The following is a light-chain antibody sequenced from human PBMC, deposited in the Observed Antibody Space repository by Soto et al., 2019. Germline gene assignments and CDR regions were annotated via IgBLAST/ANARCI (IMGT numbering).Light chain of an antibody. CDR3: SSYTTSSTYV. Sequence: QSVLTHPASVSGSPGQSITISCTRTSSDVGGYNYVSWYQQHPGKAPNLMIYDVSNRPSGVSNRFSGSKSGNTASLTISGLQAEDEADYYCSSYTTSSTYVFGTGTKVTVL. CDR2: DVS. J-gene: IGLJ1*01. V-gene: IGLV2-14*03. CDR1: SSDVGGYNY.